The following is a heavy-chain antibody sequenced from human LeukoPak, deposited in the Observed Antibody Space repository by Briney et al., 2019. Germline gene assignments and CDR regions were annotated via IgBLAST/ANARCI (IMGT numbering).Heavy chain of an antibody. CDR1: GDSVSSNSAA. CDR3: VISSGYYENWFDP. Sequence: SQTLSLTCAISGDSVSSNSAAWNWIRQSLSRGLEWLGRTYYRSKWYNDYAVSVKSRITINPDTSKNQFSLQLNSVTPEDTAVYYCVISSGYYENWFDPWGQGTLVTVSS. V-gene: IGHV6-1*01. D-gene: IGHD6-19*01. J-gene: IGHJ5*02. CDR2: TYYRSKWYN.